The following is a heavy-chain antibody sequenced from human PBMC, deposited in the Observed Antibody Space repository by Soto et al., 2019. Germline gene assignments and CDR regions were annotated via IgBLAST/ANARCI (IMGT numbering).Heavy chain of an antibody. CDR1: GYTCTSYY. D-gene: IGHD5-18*01. J-gene: IGHJ4*02. Sequence: ASVKVSCKASGYTCTSYYMHWVREAPGQGLEWMVIINPSGGSTSYAQKFQRRVTMTRDTSTSTVYMELSSLRSEDTAVYSCARWGRDTAMGIPFDYWGQGTLVTVSS. CDR2: INPSGGST. V-gene: IGHV1-46*01. CDR3: ARWGRDTAMGIPFDY.